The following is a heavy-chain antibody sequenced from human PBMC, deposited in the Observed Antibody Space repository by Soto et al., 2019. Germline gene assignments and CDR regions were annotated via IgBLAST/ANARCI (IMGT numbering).Heavy chain of an antibody. J-gene: IGHJ4*02. V-gene: IGHV1-3*01. D-gene: IGHD1-7*01. Sequence: SVKVSCKASGYTFTSYAMHWVRQAPGQRLEWMGWINAGNGNTKYSQKFQGRVTITRDTSASTAYMELSSLRPEDTAVYYCARRYGITGTIDYWGQGTLVTVSS. CDR3: ARRYGITGTIDY. CDR1: GYTFTSYA. CDR2: INAGNGNT.